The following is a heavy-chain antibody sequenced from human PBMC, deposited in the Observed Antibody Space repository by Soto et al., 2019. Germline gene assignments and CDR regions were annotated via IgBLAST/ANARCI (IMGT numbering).Heavy chain of an antibody. Sequence: GGSLRLSCAASGFTFSSYSMNWVRQAPGKGLEWVSYISSSSSTIYYADSVKGRFTISRDNAKNSLYLQMNSLRAEDTAVYYCARDSMTGLNWFDPWGEGTLVTGSS. CDR1: GFTFSSYS. V-gene: IGHV3-48*01. CDR3: ARDSMTGLNWFDP. D-gene: IGHD3-9*01. J-gene: IGHJ5*02. CDR2: ISSSSSTI.